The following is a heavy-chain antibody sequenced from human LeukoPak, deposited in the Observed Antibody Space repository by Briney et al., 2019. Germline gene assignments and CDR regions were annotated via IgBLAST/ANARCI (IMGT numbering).Heavy chain of an antibody. CDR3: ASGYCSGGSCYRHYFDY. CDR1: GFTFSSYS. CDR2: VSSSSSYI. V-gene: IGHV3-21*01. Sequence: GGSLRLSCAASGFTFSSYSMNWVRQAPGKGLEWVSSVSSSSSYIYYADSVKGRFTISRDNAKNSLYLQMNSLRAEDTAVYYCASGYCSGGSCYRHYFDYWGQGTLVTVSS. J-gene: IGHJ4*02. D-gene: IGHD2-15*01.